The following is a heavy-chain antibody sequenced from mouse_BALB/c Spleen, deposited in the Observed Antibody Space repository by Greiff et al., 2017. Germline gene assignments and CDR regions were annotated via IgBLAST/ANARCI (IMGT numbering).Heavy chain of an antibody. CDR3: ARNLGNYGNPFAY. CDR2: IWSGGST. Sequence: VQLVESGPGLVQPSQSLSITCTVSGFSLTSYGVHWVRQSPGKGLEWLGVIWSGGSTDYNAAFISRLSISKDNSKSQVFFKMNSLQANDTAIYYCARNLGNYGNPFAYWGQGTLVTVSA. J-gene: IGHJ3*01. V-gene: IGHV2-2*02. CDR1: GFSLTSYG. D-gene: IGHD2-1*01.